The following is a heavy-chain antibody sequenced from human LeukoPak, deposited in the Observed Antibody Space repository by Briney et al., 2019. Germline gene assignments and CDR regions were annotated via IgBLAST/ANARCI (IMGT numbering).Heavy chain of an antibody. CDR3: ARDTVTTDYYYYMDV. CDR2: IYYSGST. Sequence: SETLSLTCTVSGGSISSYYWSWIRQPPGQGLEWIGYIYYSGSTNYNPSLKSRVTISVDTSKNQFSLKLSSVTAADTAVYYCARDTVTTDYYYYMDVWGKGTTVTVSS. D-gene: IGHD4-17*01. J-gene: IGHJ6*03. CDR1: GGSISSYY. V-gene: IGHV4-59*01.